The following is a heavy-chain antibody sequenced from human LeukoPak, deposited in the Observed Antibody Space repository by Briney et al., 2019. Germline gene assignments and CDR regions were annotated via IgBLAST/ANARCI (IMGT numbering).Heavy chain of an antibody. V-gene: IGHV3-74*01. J-gene: IGHJ4*02. Sequence: GGSLRLSYAASGFTFSSYWMHWVRQAPGQGLVWVSRINSDGGSTTYADSVKGRFTISRDNAKNTLYLQMNSLRAEDTALYYCARSFRSSGSENFDYWGQGTLVTVSS. D-gene: IGHD3-10*01. CDR1: GFTFSSYW. CDR3: ARSFRSSGSENFDY. CDR2: INSDGGST.